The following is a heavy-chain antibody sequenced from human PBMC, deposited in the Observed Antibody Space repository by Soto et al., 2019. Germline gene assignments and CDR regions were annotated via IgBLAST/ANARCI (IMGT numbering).Heavy chain of an antibody. CDR3: ATTPGGAAY. J-gene: IGHJ4*02. D-gene: IGHD2-15*01. V-gene: IGHV3-30*04. CDR2: ISYNGKYE. CDR1: GFTFSTYT. Sequence: QVHLVESGGGVVQPGRSLRLSCAASGFTFSTYTRHWVRQAPGKGLEWVADISYNGKYEYYADSVKGRFTISRDNSKSTLYLQMNSLTPEDTAVYYCATTPGGAAYWGQGTLVTVSS.